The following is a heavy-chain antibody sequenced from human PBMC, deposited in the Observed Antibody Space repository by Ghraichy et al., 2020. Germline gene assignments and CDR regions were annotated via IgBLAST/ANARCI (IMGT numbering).Heavy chain of an antibody. CDR3: ARPSPIEQHLDY. CDR2: IYYSGST. Sequence: SETLSLTCTVSGGSISSSSYYWGWIRQPPGKGLEWIVSIYYSGSTYYNPSLKSRVTISVDTSKNQFSLKLSSVTAADTAVYYCARPSPIEQHLDYWGQGTLVTVSS. D-gene: IGHD6-13*01. CDR1: GGSISSSSYY. J-gene: IGHJ4*02. V-gene: IGHV4-39*01.